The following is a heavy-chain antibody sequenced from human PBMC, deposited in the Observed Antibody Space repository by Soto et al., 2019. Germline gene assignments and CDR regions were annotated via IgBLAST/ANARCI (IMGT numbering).Heavy chain of an antibody. V-gene: IGHV1-18*01. CDR2: VSAHTGNT. CDR3: ARVLGYNSSWWRHTAFDI. CDR1: GYTFTNYG. D-gene: IGHD6-13*01. J-gene: IGHJ3*02. Sequence: ASVKVSCKTSGYTFTNYGISWVRQAPGQGLEWMGWVSAHTGNTNYAQKFQGRVTMTTDTSTSTAYMELRSLRSDDTAVYYCARVLGYNSSWWRHTAFDIWGQGTMVTVSS.